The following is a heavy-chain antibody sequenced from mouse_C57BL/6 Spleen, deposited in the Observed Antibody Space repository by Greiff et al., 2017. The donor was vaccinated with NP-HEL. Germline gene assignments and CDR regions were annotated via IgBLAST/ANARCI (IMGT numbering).Heavy chain of an antibody. V-gene: IGHV1-80*01. CDR1: GYAFSSYW. J-gene: IGHJ3*01. CDR2: IYPGDGDT. D-gene: IGHD2-1*01. CDR3: ARNGNYEGAWFAY. Sequence: VQLQQSGAELVKPGASVKISCKASGYAFSSYWMNWVKQRPGKGLEWIGQIYPGDGDTNYNGKFTGKATLTADKSSSTAYMQLSSLTSEDSAVYFCARNGNYEGAWFAYWGQGTLVTVSA.